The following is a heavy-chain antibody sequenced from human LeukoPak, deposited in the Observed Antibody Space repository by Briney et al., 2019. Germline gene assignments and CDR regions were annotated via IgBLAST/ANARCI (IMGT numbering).Heavy chain of an antibody. CDR1: GDSINSGGYY. V-gene: IGHV4-30-2*01. Sequence: SETLSLTCTVSGDSINSGGYYWSWIRQPPGKGLEWIGYIYHSGSTYYNPSLKSRVTISVDRSKNQFSLKLSSVTAADTAVYYCARDQASENRLDGSGLGGFDPWGQGTLVTVSS. CDR2: IYHSGST. D-gene: IGHD3-10*01. J-gene: IGHJ5*02. CDR3: ARDQASENRLDGSGLGGFDP.